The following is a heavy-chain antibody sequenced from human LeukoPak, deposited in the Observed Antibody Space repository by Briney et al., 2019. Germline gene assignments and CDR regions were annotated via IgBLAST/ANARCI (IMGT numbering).Heavy chain of an antibody. Sequence: GGSLRLSCAASGFTFSSYAMHWVRQAPGKGLEWVGRIYSKTNGGTTEYAAPVKGRFTISRDDSKNTLYLQMNSLETEDTALYYCTRGSITYDSSDFDHWGQGTLVTVSS. CDR2: IYSKTNGGTT. CDR1: GFTFSSYA. D-gene: IGHD3-22*01. J-gene: IGHJ4*02. V-gene: IGHV3-15*07. CDR3: TRGSITYDSSDFDH.